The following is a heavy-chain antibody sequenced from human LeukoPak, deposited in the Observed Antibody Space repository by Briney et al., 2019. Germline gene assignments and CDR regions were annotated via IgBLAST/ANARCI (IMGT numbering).Heavy chain of an antibody. Sequence: SVKVSCKASGGTFSSYAISWVRQAPGQGLEWMGGIIPIFGTTNYAQKFQGRVTITTDESTSTAYMELSSLRSEDTAVYYCASGGYDSRGYSDAFDIWGQGTMVTVSS. J-gene: IGHJ3*02. CDR2: IIPIFGTT. CDR3: ASGGYDSRGYSDAFDI. D-gene: IGHD3-22*01. CDR1: GGTFSSYA. V-gene: IGHV1-69*05.